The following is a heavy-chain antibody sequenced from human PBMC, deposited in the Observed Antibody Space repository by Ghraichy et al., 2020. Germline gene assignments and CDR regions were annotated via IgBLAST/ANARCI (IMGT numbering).Heavy chain of an antibody. CDR3: ARDAYSYGSGSPFGY. V-gene: IGHV3-66*01. D-gene: IGHD3-10*01. CDR2: IYSGGST. CDR1: GFTVSSNY. Sequence: GGSLRLSCAASGFTVSSNYMSWVRQAPGKGLEWVSVIYSGGSTYYADSVKGRFTISRDNSKNTLYLQMNSLRAEDTAVYYCARDAYSYGSGSPFGYWGQGTLVTVSS. J-gene: IGHJ4*02.